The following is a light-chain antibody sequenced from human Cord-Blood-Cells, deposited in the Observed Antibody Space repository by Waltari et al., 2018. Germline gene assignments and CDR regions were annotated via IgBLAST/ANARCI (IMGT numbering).Light chain of an antibody. CDR2: GAS. J-gene: IGKJ4*01. Sequence: VLTQSPGTLSLSQGARAPLSSRASQSISSSYLAWYQKKPGQAPRLLIYGASSRATGIPDRFSGSGSGTDFTLTISRLEPEDFAVYYCQQYGSLLTFGGGTKVEIK. V-gene: IGKV3-20*01. CDR3: QQYGSLLT. CDR1: QSISSSY.